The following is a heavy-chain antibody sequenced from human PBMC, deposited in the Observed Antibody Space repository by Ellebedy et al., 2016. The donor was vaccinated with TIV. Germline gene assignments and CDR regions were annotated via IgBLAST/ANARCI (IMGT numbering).Heavy chain of an antibody. D-gene: IGHD3-10*01. CDR2: LYYSGSS. CDR3: ARARGQYLYGSGSYVTN. J-gene: IGHJ4*02. Sequence: MPSETLSLTCTVSGGSISNSDYYWNWIRQPPGKGREWIGSLYYSGSSYYNPSFKSRVTLSADTSKNQFSLNLRTVTAADTAVYYCARARGQYLYGSGSYVTNWGQGEVVTVSS. V-gene: IGHV4-39*01. CDR1: GGSISNSDYY.